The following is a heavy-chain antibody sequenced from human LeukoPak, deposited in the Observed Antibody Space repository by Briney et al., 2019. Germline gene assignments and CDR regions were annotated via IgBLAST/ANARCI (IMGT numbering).Heavy chain of an antibody. Sequence: SVKVSCKASGASFSNFGFNWVRQAPGQGLEWMGGIIPIIGTASYAQKFQGRVTITMDESTSTVYMELSSLRSEDTAVFYCARAPLPLNNLNFGYFDLWGRGTLVTVSS. CDR1: GASFSNFG. D-gene: IGHD3-3*01. J-gene: IGHJ2*01. CDR2: IIPIIGTA. CDR3: ARAPLPLNNLNFGYFDL. V-gene: IGHV1-69*05.